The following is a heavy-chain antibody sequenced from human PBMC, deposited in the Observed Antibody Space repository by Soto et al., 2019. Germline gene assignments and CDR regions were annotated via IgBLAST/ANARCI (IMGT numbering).Heavy chain of an antibody. V-gene: IGHV5-51*01. D-gene: IGHD6-6*01. CDR1: EYSFTSYW. CDR3: ARLGIAGRPDYYYGMDV. J-gene: IGHJ6*01. CDR2: IYPGDSDT. Sequence: GLSLQISCTGSEYSFTSYWIGWVRQMPGKGLEWMGIIYPGDSDTRYSPSFQGQVTISADKSISTAYLQWSSLKASDTAMYYCARLGIAGRPDYYYGMDVWGEGTAVTVSS.